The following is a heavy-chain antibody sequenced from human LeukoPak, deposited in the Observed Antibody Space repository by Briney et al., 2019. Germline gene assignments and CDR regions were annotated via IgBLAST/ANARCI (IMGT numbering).Heavy chain of an antibody. CDR2: IYYSGST. D-gene: IGHD6-19*01. V-gene: IGHV4-39*01. J-gene: IGHJ4*02. CDR1: GGSISSSPYY. Sequence: NPSETLSLTCTVSGGSISSSPYYWGWIRQPPGKGLEWIGNIYYSGSTYYNPSLKTRVTISVDTSKNQSSLKLTSVTAADTAVYYCARHASVDGNWPRPLDYWGQGSLVTVSS. CDR3: ARHASVDGNWPRPLDY.